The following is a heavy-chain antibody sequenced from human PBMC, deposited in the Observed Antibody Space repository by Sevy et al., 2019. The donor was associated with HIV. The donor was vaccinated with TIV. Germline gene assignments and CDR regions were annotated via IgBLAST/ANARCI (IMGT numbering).Heavy chain of an antibody. J-gene: IGHJ4*02. CDR3: AHETFGRFES. Sequence: GGCLRLSCAASGFTFSANWMNWVRQAPGKGLEWVANIKGDGSDKNYVDSVEGGFTISRDNAKNLLYLQMNSLRVEDTAVYYCAHETFGRFESWGQGTLVTVSS. D-gene: IGHD3-16*01. CDR1: GFTFSANW. V-gene: IGHV3-7*01. CDR2: IKGDGSDK.